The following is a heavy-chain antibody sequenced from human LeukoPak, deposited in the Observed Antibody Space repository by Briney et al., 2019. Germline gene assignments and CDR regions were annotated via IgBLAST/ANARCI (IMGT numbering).Heavy chain of an antibody. CDR3: ATSMGDYVTNDAFDI. J-gene: IGHJ3*02. V-gene: IGHV4-59*01. CDR1: GGSISSYY. D-gene: IGHD4-17*01. Sequence: PSETLSHTCTVSGGSISSYYWSWIRQPPGKGLEWIGYIYYSGSTNYNPSLKSRVTISVDTSKNQFSLKLSSVTAADTAVYYCATSMGDYVTNDAFDIWGQGTMVTVSS. CDR2: IYYSGST.